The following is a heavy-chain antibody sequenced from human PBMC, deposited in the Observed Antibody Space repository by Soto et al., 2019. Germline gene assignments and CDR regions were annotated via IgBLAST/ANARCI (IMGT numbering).Heavy chain of an antibody. CDR1: DFTFTNTW. CDR3: TTEDYDCSGYHSYYFDC. Sequence: GGSLRLSCAASDFTFTNTWMNWVRQAPGKGLEWVGRIKGKADGGTTDYATPVKGRFTVSRDDSKNTLYLQMNSLKTQDTAVYYCTTEDYDCSGYHSYYFDCWGQGTPVPVSS. CDR2: IKGKADGGTT. J-gene: IGHJ4*02. V-gene: IGHV3-15*07. D-gene: IGHD3-22*01.